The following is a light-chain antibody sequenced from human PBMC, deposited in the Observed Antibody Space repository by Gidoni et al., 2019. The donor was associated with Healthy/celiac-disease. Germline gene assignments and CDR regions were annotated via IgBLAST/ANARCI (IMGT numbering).Light chain of an antibody. J-gene: IGKJ4*01. CDR2: SAS. CDR3: QQYNNWLALT. V-gene: IGKV3-15*01. CDR1: QSVSSN. Sequence: EIVMTQSPATLSVSPGERATLSCRASQSVSSNLAWYQQKPGQAPRLLIYSASTRATVIPARFSDRGSGTECTLTISSLQSEDFAVYYCQQYNNWLALTFGGGTKVEIK.